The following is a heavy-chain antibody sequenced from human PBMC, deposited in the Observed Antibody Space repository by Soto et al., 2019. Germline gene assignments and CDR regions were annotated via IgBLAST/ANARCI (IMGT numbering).Heavy chain of an antibody. CDR2: IIPIFGTA. Sequence: QVQLVQSGAEVTKPGSSVKVSCKASGGTFSSYAISWVRQAPGQGLEWMGGIIPIFGTANYAQTFQGRVTNTADETTSTAYMELSSLRAEDTAVYYFARGSSSSLKAGHMDVWGQGTTVTVSS. CDR1: GGTFSSYA. V-gene: IGHV1-69*01. D-gene: IGHD6-13*01. CDR3: ARGSSSSLKAGHMDV. J-gene: IGHJ6*02.